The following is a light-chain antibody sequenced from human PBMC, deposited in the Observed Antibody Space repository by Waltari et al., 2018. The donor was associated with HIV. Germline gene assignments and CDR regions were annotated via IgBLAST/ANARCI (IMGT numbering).Light chain of an antibody. V-gene: IGKV2-24*01. Sequence: EIVMTQSPPSSPVILGQPASISCRSSHSLVHSDGNIYLSWLQQRPGQPPRLLIYKTSTRFSGVPERFSGSGTGRDVTLKISRVEVEDVATYYCMQATQFPLTFGQGTRLEIK. CDR2: KTS. CDR1: HSLVHSDGNIY. CDR3: MQATQFPLT. J-gene: IGKJ5*01.